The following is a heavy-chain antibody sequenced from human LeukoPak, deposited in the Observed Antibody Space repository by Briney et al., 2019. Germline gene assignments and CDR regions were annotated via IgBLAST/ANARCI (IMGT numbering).Heavy chain of an antibody. D-gene: IGHD3-9*01. CDR2: VIPVFAIT. CDR1: GGTFSRNA. CDR3: ARDYDILTGYYYYYGMDV. V-gene: IGHV1-69*13. J-gene: IGHJ6*02. Sequence: EASVKVSCKASGGTFSRNAVAWVRQAPGQGLEWMGRVIPVFAITNYAQKFRGRVTITADESTGTAYMELRSLRSDDTAVYYCARDYDILTGYYYYYGMDVWGQGTTVTVSS.